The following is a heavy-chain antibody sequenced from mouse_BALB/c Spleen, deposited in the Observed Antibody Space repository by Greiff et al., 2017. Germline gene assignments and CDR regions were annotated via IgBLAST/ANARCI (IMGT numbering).Heavy chain of an antibody. CDR2: IDTSDSYT. Sequence: QVQLQQPGAELVMPGASVKMSCKASGYTFTDYWMHWVKQRPGQGLEWIGAIDTSDSYTSYNQKFKGKATLTVDESSSTAYMQLSSLTSEDSAVYCFARRAARDAMDYWGQGTSGTVSS. V-gene: IGHV1-69*01. CDR1: GYTFTDYW. CDR3: ARRAARDAMDY. J-gene: IGHJ4*01. D-gene: IGHD3-3*01.